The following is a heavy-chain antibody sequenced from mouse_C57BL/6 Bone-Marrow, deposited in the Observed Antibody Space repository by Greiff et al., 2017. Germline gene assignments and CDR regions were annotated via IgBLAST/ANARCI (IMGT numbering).Heavy chain of an antibody. J-gene: IGHJ3*01. CDR3: AREDDGYYLFAY. D-gene: IGHD2-3*01. Sequence: EVKLVESEGGLVQPGSSMKLSCTASGFTFSDYYMAWVRQVPEKGLEWVANINYDGSSTYYLDSLKSRFIISRDNAKNMLYLQMSSLKSEDTATYYCAREDDGYYLFAYWGQGTLVTVSA. CDR2: INYDGSST. CDR1: GFTFSDYY. V-gene: IGHV5-16*01.